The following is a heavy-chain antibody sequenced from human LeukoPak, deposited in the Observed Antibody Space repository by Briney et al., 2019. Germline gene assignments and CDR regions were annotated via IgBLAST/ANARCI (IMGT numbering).Heavy chain of an antibody. J-gene: IGHJ5*02. D-gene: IGHD2-8*01. CDR3: ARRVIMSAAGVPDTWLDP. CDR2: FSYSGGT. V-gene: IGHV4-59*08. CDR1: GGSISNYY. Sequence: KPSETLSLTCTVSGGSISNYYWNWIRQPPGKGLEWVGHFSYSGGTKYNPSLQSRVTISIDTSKNQFSLNLSSVTAADTAVYYCARRVIMSAAGVPDTWLDPWGQGILVTVSS.